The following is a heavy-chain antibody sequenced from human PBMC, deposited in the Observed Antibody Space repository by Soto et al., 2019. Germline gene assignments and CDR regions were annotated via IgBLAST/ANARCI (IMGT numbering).Heavy chain of an antibody. CDR2: VSHDGRNT. Sequence: VQLVESGGGVVQPGRSLRLSCAASGFTFSDYAMHWVRQAPGKGLEWVAVVSHDGRNTHYEDSVKGRFTISRDSSKNTVSQEMTSLRAEDTAVYYCAKGGRQWLVTSDFNYWGQGALVTVSS. D-gene: IGHD6-19*01. V-gene: IGHV3-30*18. J-gene: IGHJ4*02. CDR3: AKGGRQWLVTSDFNY. CDR1: GFTFSDYA.